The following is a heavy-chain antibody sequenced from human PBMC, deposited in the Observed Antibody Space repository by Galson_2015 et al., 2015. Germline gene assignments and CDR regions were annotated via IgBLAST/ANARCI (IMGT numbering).Heavy chain of an antibody. CDR1: GFTFSSAA. J-gene: IGHJ4*02. D-gene: IGHD5-24*01. CDR2: VSASGTNT. Sequence: SLRLSCAASGFTFSSAAMTWVRQVPGKGLEWVSVVSASGTNTYYADSVKGRFTISRDNAKNTLYLQMNSQRAEDTAVYYCAKDLQMSRWGQGTLVTVSS. V-gene: IGHV3-23*01. CDR3: AKDLQMSR.